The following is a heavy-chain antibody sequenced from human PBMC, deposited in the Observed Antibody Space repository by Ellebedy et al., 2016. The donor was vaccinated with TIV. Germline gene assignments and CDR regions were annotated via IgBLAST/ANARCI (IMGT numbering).Heavy chain of an antibody. D-gene: IGHD4-17*01. CDR1: GGTFSSYA. V-gene: IGHV1-69*13. CDR3: ASNAVGATVTTDWFDP. CDR2: IIPIFGTA. Sequence: SVKVSXXASGGTFSSYAISWVRQAPGQGLEWMGGIIPIFGTANYAQKFQGRVTITADESTSTAYMELSSLRSEDTAVYYCASNAVGATVTTDWFDPWGQGTLVTVSS. J-gene: IGHJ5*02.